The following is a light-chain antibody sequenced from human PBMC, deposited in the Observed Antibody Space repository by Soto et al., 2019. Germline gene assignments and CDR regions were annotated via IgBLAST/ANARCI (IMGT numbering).Light chain of an antibody. CDR1: QSINGW. Sequence: DIQLTQSPSTLSASVGDRVTITCRASQSINGWLAWYQQKPGQAPNLLIYKASTLESGVPSRFSGSGSGTEFTLTVSWLQSEDFATYYCQHYYNYPRTFGQGTKVDIK. CDR3: QHYYNYPRT. J-gene: IGKJ1*01. V-gene: IGKV1-5*03. CDR2: KAS.